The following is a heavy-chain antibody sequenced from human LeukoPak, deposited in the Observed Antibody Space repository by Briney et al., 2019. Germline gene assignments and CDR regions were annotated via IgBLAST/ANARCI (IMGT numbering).Heavy chain of an antibody. Sequence: SETLSLTCTVSGGSISSYYWSWIRQPAGKGLEWIGRIYSTGSTNYNPSLKSRVTMSVDTSKNQFSLRLRSVTAADTAVYYCARQTASAVTAGFDFWGQGALVTVSS. D-gene: IGHD6-13*01. CDR2: IYSTGST. CDR1: GGSISSYY. J-gene: IGHJ4*02. CDR3: ARQTASAVTAGFDF. V-gene: IGHV4-4*07.